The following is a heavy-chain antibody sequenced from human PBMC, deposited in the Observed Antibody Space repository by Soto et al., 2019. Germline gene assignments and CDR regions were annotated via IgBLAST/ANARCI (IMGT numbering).Heavy chain of an antibody. Sequence: GGFLRLSCAASGFTFDDYAMHWVRQSPGKGLEWVSGISWNSGSVGYADSVQGRFTISRDNTKNSLYLQMNSLRAEDTALYYCAKARGAQYSSSWSSFDYWGQGTLVTVSS. J-gene: IGHJ4*02. CDR3: AKARGAQYSSSWSSFDY. CDR1: GFTFDDYA. CDR2: ISWNSGSV. V-gene: IGHV3-9*01. D-gene: IGHD6-13*01.